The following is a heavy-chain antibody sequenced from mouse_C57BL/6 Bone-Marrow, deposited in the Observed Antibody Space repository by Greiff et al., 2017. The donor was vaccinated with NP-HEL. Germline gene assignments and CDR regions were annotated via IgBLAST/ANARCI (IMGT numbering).Heavy chain of an antibody. J-gene: IGHJ3*01. V-gene: IGHV1-81*01. Sequence: QVQLKESGAELARPGASVKLSCKASGYTFTSYGISWVKQRTGQGLEWIGEIYPRSGNTYYNEKFKGKATLTADKSSSTAYMELRSLTSEDSAVYFCARPMKMAYWGQGTLVTVSA. CDR1: GYTFTSYG. D-gene: IGHD2-3*01. CDR3: ARPMKMAY. CDR2: IYPRSGNT.